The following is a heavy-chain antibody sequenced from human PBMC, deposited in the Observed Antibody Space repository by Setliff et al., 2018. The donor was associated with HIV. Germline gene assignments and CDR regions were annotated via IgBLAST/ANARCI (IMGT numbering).Heavy chain of an antibody. V-gene: IGHV3-15*01. Sequence: GGSLRLSCAASGFTFNNVWMNWVRQVPGKGLQWVGRIKSKSEGETRDYAAAVKGRFTISRDNSKNTLYLQMNSLRAQDTAVYYCAKGLSGPFDYWGQGTLVTVSS. CDR1: GFTFNNVW. CDR3: AKGLSGPFDY. CDR2: IKSKSEGETR. J-gene: IGHJ4*02. D-gene: IGHD3-16*02.